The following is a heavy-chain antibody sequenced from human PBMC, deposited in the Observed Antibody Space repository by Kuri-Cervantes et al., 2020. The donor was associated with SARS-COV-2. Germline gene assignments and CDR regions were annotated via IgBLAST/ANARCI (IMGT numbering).Heavy chain of an antibody. CDR2: IYYSGST. D-gene: IGHD2-2*01. J-gene: IGHJ4*02. Sequence: GSLRLSCTVSGGSISSSSYYWGWIRQPPGKGLEWIGSIYYSGSTHYNPSLKSRVTISVDTSKNQFSLKLSSVTAADTAVYYCARTYCSSTSCSPGDYWGQGTLVTVSS. V-gene: IGHV4-39*01. CDR3: ARTYCSSTSCSPGDY. CDR1: GGSISSSSYY.